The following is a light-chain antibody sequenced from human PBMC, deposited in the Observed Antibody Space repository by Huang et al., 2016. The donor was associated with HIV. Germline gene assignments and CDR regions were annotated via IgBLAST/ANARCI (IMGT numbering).Light chain of an antibody. J-gene: IGKJ1*01. CDR3: QQYNNWPPWT. CDR2: GAS. V-gene: IGKV3-15*01. Sequence: EMVMTQSPATLSVSPGERATLSCRASQSVSSNLAWYQQKPGQAPRRLIDGASARASGIPARFSGSGSGTEFTLTISSLQSEDFAVYYCQQYNNWPPWTFGQGTKVEIK. CDR1: QSVSSN.